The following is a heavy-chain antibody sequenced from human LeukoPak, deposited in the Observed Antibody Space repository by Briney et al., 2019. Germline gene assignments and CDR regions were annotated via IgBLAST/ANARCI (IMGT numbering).Heavy chain of an antibody. Sequence: SETLSLTCAVYGGSFSGYYWSWIRQPPGKRLEWIGEINHSGSTNYNPSLKSRVTISVDTSKNQFSLKLSSVTAADTAVYYCARVIAAAGTVEEDFDYWGQGTLVTVSS. V-gene: IGHV4-34*01. CDR3: ARVIAAAGTVEEDFDY. D-gene: IGHD6-13*01. CDR2: INHSGST. CDR1: GGSFSGYY. J-gene: IGHJ4*02.